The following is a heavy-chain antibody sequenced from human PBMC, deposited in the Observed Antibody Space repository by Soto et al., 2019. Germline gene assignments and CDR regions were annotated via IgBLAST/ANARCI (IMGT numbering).Heavy chain of an antibody. J-gene: IGHJ3*02. V-gene: IGHV6-1*01. Sequence: QSQTLSLTCAISGDSVSSNSAAWNWIRQSPSRGLEWLGRTYYRSKWYNDYAVSVKSRITINPDPSKNQFSLQLNSVTPEDTAVYYCARAGASLELPRTRHAFDIWGQGTMVTVSS. CDR1: GDSVSSNSAA. D-gene: IGHD1-7*01. CDR2: TYYRSKWYN. CDR3: ARAGASLELPRTRHAFDI.